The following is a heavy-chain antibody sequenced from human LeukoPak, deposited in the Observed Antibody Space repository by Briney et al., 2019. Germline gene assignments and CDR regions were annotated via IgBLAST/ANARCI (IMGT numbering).Heavy chain of an antibody. J-gene: IGHJ4*02. D-gene: IGHD6-13*01. CDR1: GYSFTSYW. V-gene: IGHV5-51*01. Sequence: GESLKISCKGSGYSFTSYWIGWVRQMPGKGLEWMGIIYPGDSDTRYSPSFQGQVTISADKSISTAYLQWSSLKASDTAMYYCATALSSSWCGPDYWGQGTLVTVSS. CDR3: ATALSSSWCGPDY. CDR2: IYPGDSDT.